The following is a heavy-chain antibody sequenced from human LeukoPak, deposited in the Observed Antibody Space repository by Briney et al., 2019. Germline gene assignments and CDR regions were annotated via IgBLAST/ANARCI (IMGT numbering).Heavy chain of an antibody. CDR2: IGGSGGST. D-gene: IGHD2-21*01. V-gene: IGHV3-23*01. CDR1: GFTFSRYS. J-gene: IGHJ4*02. CDR3: AKDIGVVPQGGCDY. Sequence: PGGSLRLSCATSGFTFSRYSMSWVRQAPGKGLDWVSAIGGSGGSTYYADSVKGRFTISRDNSKNTLYLQMNSLRAEDRALYYCAKDIGVVPQGGCDYWGQGSLVSVS.